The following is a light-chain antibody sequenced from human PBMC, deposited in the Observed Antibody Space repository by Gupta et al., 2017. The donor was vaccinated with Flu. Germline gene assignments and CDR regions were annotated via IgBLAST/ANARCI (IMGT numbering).Light chain of an antibody. J-gene: IGKJ1*01. CDR1: QNINNY. CDR2: TAS. CDR3: QQRDSSLWT. V-gene: IGKV1-39*01. Sequence: DIQVTQFPSSLSASVGDRVTITCRASQNINNYLNWYQQKPGRAPDLLISTASTVKTGVPSRFSGSGFGTDFTLTISSLQPEDSATFYCQQRDSSLWTFGQGTKVEIK.